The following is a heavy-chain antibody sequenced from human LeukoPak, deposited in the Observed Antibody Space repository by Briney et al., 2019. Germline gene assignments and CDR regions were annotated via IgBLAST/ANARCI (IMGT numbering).Heavy chain of an antibody. CDR3: ATARILHLGFTGNWFDP. D-gene: IGHD3-9*01. J-gene: IGHJ5*02. CDR1: GYTLTELY. Sequence: GASVKVSCKLSGYTLTELYMHWVRQAPGKGLEWMGGFDPEDGETIYAQKFQGRVTMTEDTSTDTAYMELSSLRSEDTAVYYCATARILHLGFTGNWFDPWGQGTLVTVSS. CDR2: FDPEDGET. V-gene: IGHV1-24*01.